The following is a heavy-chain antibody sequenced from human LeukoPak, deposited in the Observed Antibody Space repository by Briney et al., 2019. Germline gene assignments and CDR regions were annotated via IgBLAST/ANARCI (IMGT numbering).Heavy chain of an antibody. Sequence: TGGSLRLSCAASGFAFHTYSMNWVRQAPGKGLEWVSFISSSSTTIYYAASVKGRFTISRDNAENSLYLQMNSLRDEDTAVYYCARDRGYYFDYWGQGTLVTVSS. V-gene: IGHV3-48*02. CDR3: ARDRGYYFDY. CDR1: GFAFHTYS. D-gene: IGHD3-22*01. J-gene: IGHJ4*02. CDR2: ISSSSTTI.